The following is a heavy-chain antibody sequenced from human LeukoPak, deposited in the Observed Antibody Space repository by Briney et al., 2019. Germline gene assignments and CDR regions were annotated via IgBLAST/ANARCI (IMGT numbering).Heavy chain of an antibody. CDR1: GYTFTGYY. V-gene: IGHV1-18*04. D-gene: IGHD3-22*01. CDR3: ARDGHRRYHYDSSGREDAFDI. J-gene: IGHJ3*02. CDR2: ISAYNGHT. Sequence: ASVKVSCKASGYTFTGYYMHWVRQAPGQGLEWMGWISAYNGHTKYAQKVQGRVTMTRDTSTSTAYMELRSLRSDDTAVYYCARDGHRRYHYDSSGREDAFDIWGQGTIVTVSS.